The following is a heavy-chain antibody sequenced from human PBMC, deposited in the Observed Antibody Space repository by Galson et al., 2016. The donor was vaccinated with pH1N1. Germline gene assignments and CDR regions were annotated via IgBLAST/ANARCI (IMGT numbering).Heavy chain of an antibody. CDR2: INSDGSST. CDR1: GFTFSSYW. V-gene: IGHV3-74*01. J-gene: IGHJ4*02. CDR3: ARNFGLSGSGRHFDF. D-gene: IGHD3-16*01. Sequence: SLRLSCAASGFTFSSYWMHWVRQAPGKGLVWVSRINSDGSSTSCADSVKGRFTISRDNAKNTLYLQMHSLRAEDMAVDYCARNFGLSGSGRHFDFWGQGTLVTVSS.